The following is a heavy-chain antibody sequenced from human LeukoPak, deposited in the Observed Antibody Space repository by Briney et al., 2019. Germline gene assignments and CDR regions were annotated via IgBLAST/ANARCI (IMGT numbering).Heavy chain of an antibody. V-gene: IGHV3-23*01. CDR3: AKDGSGSYRPDLFDY. CDR2: ISGSGGST. J-gene: IGHJ4*02. D-gene: IGHD3-10*01. CDR1: GFTFSSYA. Sequence: TGGSLRLSCAASGFTFSSYAMSWVRQAPGKGLEWVSAISGSGGSTYYADSMKGRFTISRDNSKNTLYLQMNSLRAEDTAVYYCAKDGSGSYRPDLFDYWGQGTLVTVPS.